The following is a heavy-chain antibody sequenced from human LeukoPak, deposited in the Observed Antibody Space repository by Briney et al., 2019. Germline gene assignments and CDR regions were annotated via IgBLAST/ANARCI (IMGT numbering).Heavy chain of an antibody. CDR3: AKVLGSRIAVSDPFDY. CDR2: ISGSGGTI. Sequence: GRSLRLSCAASGFPFSGYALNWVRQAPGKGLEWVSAISGSGGTIFYADSVKGRFTISRDHSKNTLYLQMNSLRAEDTAVYYCAKVLGSRIAVSDPFDYWGQGTLVTVSS. CDR1: GFPFSGYA. D-gene: IGHD2-21*01. V-gene: IGHV3-23*01. J-gene: IGHJ4*02.